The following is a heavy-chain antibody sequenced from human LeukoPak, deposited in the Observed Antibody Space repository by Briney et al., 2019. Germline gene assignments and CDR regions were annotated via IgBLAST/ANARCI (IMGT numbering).Heavy chain of an antibody. CDR3: ARAQYSSSSLYPFDY. Sequence: GASVKVSCKASGYTFTSYGINWVRQAPGQGLEWMGWISAYNGNTNYAQKLQGRVTMTTDTSTSTAYMELRSLRSDDTAVYYCARAQYSSSSLYPFDYWGQGTLVTVSS. CDR2: ISAYNGNT. J-gene: IGHJ4*02. D-gene: IGHD6-6*01. CDR1: GYTFTSYG. V-gene: IGHV1-18*01.